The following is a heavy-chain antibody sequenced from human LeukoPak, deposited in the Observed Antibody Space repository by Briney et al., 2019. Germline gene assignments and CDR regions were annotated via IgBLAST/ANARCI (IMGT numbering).Heavy chain of an antibody. CDR3: ASHCTNGVCHDAFDI. J-gene: IGHJ3*02. D-gene: IGHD2-8*01. Sequence: SETLSLTCTVSGGSISSGGYYWSWIRQHPGKGLEWNGYIYYSGSTYYNPSLKSRVTISVDTSKNQFSLKLSSVTAADTAVYYCASHCTNGVCHDAFDIWGQGTMVTVSS. V-gene: IGHV4-31*03. CDR1: GGSISSGGYY. CDR2: IYYSGST.